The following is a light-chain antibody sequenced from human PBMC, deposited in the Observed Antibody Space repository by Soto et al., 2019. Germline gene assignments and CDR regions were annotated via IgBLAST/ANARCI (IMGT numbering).Light chain of an antibody. J-gene: IGKJ5*01. CDR2: KAS. V-gene: IGKV1-5*03. Sequence: DIQMTQSPSTLSASVGDRGTITCRASQSISSWLAWYQQKPGKAPKLLIYKASSLESGVPSRFNGSGSGTEFTLTISSLQSDDFATYYCQQFNSYSPTFGQGTRLEIK. CDR1: QSISSW. CDR3: QQFNSYSPT.